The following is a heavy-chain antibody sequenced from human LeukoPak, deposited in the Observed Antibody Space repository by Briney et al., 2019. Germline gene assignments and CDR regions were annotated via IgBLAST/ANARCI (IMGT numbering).Heavy chain of an antibody. CDR2: IFYSGST. D-gene: IGHD3-9*01. CDR3: ARSASSAYYDILTGYFLV. J-gene: IGHJ4*02. V-gene: IGHV4-30-4*01. Sequence: SSETLSLTCTVSGGSISNDDYYWTWIRQSPGKGLEWIGYIFYSGSTNYNPSLKSRVTISVDTSKNQFSLKLSSVTAADTAVYYCARSASSAYYDILTGYFLVWGQGTLVTVSS. CDR1: GGSISNDDYY.